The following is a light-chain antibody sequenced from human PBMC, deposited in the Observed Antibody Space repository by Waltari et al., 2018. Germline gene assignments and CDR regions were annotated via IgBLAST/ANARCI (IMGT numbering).Light chain of an antibody. Sequence: EIVLTQSPGTLSLSPGERVTLSCRGSKSVSGRYLAWYQQKPGQAPRLLIYAASNRAPGSPDRFSGSGSRTDFTLTISSLEAEDSAVYYCQQYTDSLSFGGGTKVEIK. CDR1: KSVSGRY. CDR2: AAS. J-gene: IGKJ4*01. CDR3: QQYTDSLS. V-gene: IGKV3-20*01.